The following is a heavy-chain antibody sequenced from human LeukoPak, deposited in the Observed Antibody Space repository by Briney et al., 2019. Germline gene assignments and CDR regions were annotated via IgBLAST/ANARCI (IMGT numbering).Heavy chain of an antibody. D-gene: IGHD2/OR15-2a*01. J-gene: IGHJ4*02. V-gene: IGHV3-23*01. Sequence: GGSLRLSCAASGFTFSSYAMSWVRQAPGKGLEWVSAISGTGGSTYYADSVKGRFTISRDNSKNTLNLHMNSLGADDTAVYYCAISVNSAQYSYGHWGQGTLVTVSS. CDR1: GFTFSSYA. CDR3: AISVNSAQYSYGH. CDR2: ISGTGGST.